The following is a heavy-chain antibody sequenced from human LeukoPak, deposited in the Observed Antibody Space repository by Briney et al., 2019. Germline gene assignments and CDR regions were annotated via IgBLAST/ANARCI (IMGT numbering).Heavy chain of an antibody. CDR2: INPNSGGT. CDR3: ARVSSNWDTYFHY. J-gene: IGHJ4*02. D-gene: IGHD7-27*01. CDR1: GYTFIDYY. Sequence: GASVKVSCKASGYTFIDYYIHWVRQAPGQGLEWMGWINPNSGGTNYAQKFQGRVTMTRDTSISTAYMELSGLRSDDTAVFYCARVSSNWDTYFHYWGQGSLVTVSS. V-gene: IGHV1-2*02.